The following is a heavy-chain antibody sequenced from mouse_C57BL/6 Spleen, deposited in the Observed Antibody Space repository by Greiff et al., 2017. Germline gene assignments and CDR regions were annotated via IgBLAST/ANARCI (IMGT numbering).Heavy chain of an antibody. J-gene: IGHJ1*03. CDR1: GYSITSGYY. CDR3: AREGDGYYWYFDV. D-gene: IGHD2-3*01. CDR2: ISYAGSN. Sequence: DVQLQESGPGLVKPSQSLSLTCSVTGYSITSGYYWTWIRQFPGNKLEWMGYISYAGSNNYNPSHKNRISISRDTSKNQFFLKLNSVTTEDTATYYCAREGDGYYWYFDVWGTGTTVTVSS. V-gene: IGHV3-6*01.